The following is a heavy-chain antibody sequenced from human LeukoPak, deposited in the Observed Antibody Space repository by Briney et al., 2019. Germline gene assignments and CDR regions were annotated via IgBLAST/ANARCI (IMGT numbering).Heavy chain of an antibody. CDR3: ARGSDVRAAAGPRHLVEYFQH. V-gene: IGHV4-30-2*01. CDR2: IYHSGST. J-gene: IGHJ1*01. D-gene: IGHD6-13*01. CDR1: GGSISSGGYS. Sequence: SETLSLTCAVSGGSISSGGYSWSWIRQPPGKGLEWIGYIYHSGSTYYNPSLKSRVTISVDRSKNQFSLKLSSVTAADTAVYYCARGSDVRAAAGPRHLVEYFQHWGQGTLVTVSS.